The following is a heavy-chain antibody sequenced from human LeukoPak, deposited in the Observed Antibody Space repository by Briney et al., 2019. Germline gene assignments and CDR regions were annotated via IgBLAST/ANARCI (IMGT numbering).Heavy chain of an antibody. CDR3: ARGRVRGVNSLDSDY. D-gene: IGHD3-10*01. CDR2: INPNSGGT. V-gene: IGHV1-2*04. CDR1: GYTFTGYY. Sequence: GASVKVSCKASGYTFTGYYMHWVRQAPGQGLEWMGWINPNSGGTNYAQKFQGWVTMTRDTSISTAYMELSRLRSDDTAVYYCARGRVRGVNSLDSDYWGQGTLVTVSS. J-gene: IGHJ4*02.